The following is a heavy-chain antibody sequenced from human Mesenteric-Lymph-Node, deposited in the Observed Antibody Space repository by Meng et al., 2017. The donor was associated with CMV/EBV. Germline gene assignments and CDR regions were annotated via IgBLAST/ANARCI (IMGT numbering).Heavy chain of an antibody. CDR2: ITSGNTI. J-gene: IGHJ4*02. V-gene: IGHV3-48*03. CDR3: AKDYSTFLEWLFSPFDS. D-gene: IGHD3-3*01. CDR1: GFTFSSYE. Sequence: GESLKISCAASGFTFSSYEMNWVRQAPGKGLEWVSCITSGNTIHYADSVKGRFTISGDNAKTSLYLQLNSLRAEDTAVYYCAKDYSTFLEWLFSPFDSWGQGTLVTVSS.